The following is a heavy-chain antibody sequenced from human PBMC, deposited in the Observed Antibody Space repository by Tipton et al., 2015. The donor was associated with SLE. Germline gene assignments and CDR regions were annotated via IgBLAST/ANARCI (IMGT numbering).Heavy chain of an antibody. CDR2: IWYDGSNK. CDR1: GFTFSSYG. V-gene: IGHV3-33*06. J-gene: IGHJ4*02. Sequence: SLRLSCAASGFTFSSYGMHWVRQAPGKGLEWVAVIWYDGSNKYYADSVKGRFTISRDNSKNTLYLQMNSLRAEDTAVYYCAKEGDIAMYLFDSWGQGTLVTVSS. D-gene: IGHD3-10*02. CDR3: AKEGDIAMYLFDS.